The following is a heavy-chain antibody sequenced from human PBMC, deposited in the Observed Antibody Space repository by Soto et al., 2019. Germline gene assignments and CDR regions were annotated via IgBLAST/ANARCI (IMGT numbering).Heavy chain of an antibody. V-gene: IGHV3-23*01. Sequence: GGSLRLSCAASGFTFSSRAMSWVRQAPGKGLNWVSIISASGDNTYYADSVKGRFTISRDNSKNTLYLQVNSLRAEDTAVYYCAKLTYSDLWSGSHDSWGQGTLVTVSS. CDR2: ISASGDNT. CDR3: AKLTYSDLWSGSHDS. J-gene: IGHJ4*02. D-gene: IGHD3-3*01. CDR1: GFTFSSRA.